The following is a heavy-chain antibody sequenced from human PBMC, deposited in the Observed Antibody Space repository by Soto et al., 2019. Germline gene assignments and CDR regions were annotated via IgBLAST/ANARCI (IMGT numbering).Heavy chain of an antibody. CDR3: ARHAYDFWSGHPNPRYYYGMDV. V-gene: IGHV5-51*01. D-gene: IGHD3-3*01. CDR1: GYSFTNYW. Sequence: PGESLKISCKASGYSFTNYWIGWVLQMPGKGLEWMGIIYPADSDTRYSPSFQGQVTISADKSISTAYLQWSSLKATDTAMYYCARHAYDFWSGHPNPRYYYGMDVWGQGTTVTVSS. J-gene: IGHJ6*02. CDR2: IYPADSDT.